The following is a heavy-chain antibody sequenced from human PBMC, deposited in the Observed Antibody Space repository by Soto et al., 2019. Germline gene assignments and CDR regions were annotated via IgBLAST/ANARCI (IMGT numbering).Heavy chain of an antibody. J-gene: IGHJ5*02. V-gene: IGHV4-59*01. D-gene: IGHD3-9*01. CDR2: IYYSGTT. Sequence: QVQLQESGPGLVKPSETLSLTCTVSGGSTRNYFWSWIRQPPGKGLEWIGCIYYSGTTNYNSSLKSRVTISLDTSKNQFSLRLRFVTAADTAVYYCARYVNPYDTAVWFDPWGQGTLVTVSS. CDR1: GGSTRNYF. CDR3: ARYVNPYDTAVWFDP.